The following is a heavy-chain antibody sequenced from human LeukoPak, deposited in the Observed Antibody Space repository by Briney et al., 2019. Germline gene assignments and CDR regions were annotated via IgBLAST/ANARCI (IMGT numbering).Heavy chain of an antibody. D-gene: IGHD6-13*01. Sequence: GASVKVSCKSSGYTFTLYGINWVRQAPGQGLEWMGWISAYSTNTNYAQKLQGRLTMTTDTSTSTAYMELRSLRSDDTAVYYCARDRLAAAGPLAYYYYYGMDVWGQGTTVTVSS. CDR2: ISAYSTNT. J-gene: IGHJ6*02. CDR1: GYTFTLYG. CDR3: ARDRLAAAGPLAYYYYYGMDV. V-gene: IGHV1-18*04.